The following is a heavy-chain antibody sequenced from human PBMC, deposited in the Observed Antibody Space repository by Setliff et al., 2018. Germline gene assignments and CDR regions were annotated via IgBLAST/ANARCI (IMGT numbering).Heavy chain of an antibody. CDR3: ARGDSSGNNYPVLDY. V-gene: IGHV4-61*02. Sequence: PSETLSLTCTVSGTSISTGPYYWTWIRQSAERGXXXXXXXXXXXXXXSXPSLXXRFTISADSSKNQFSLQLVSVTASDTAVYYCARGDSSGNNYPVLDYWGQGILVTVSS. D-gene: IGHD1-26*01. CDR1: GTSISTGPYY. CDR2: XXXXXXX. J-gene: IGHJ4*02.